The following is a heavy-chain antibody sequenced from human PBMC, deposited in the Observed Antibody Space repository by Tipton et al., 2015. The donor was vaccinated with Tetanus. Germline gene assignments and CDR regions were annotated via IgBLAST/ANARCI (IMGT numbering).Heavy chain of an antibody. D-gene: IGHD3-22*01. CDR2: ISWNSGTI. CDR1: GFIFDDYA. Sequence: SLRLSCAASGFIFDDYAMHWVRQAPGKGLEWVSGISWNSGTIGYADSVKGRFTISRDNAKKSLYLEMNSLRAEDTALYYCAKDVYAYDRSGSDYWGQGTLVTVSS. CDR3: AKDVYAYDRSGSDY. V-gene: IGHV3-9*01. J-gene: IGHJ4*02.